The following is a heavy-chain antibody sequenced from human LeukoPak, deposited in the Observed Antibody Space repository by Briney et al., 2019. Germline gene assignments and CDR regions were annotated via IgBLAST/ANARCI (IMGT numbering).Heavy chain of an antibody. V-gene: IGHV4-38-2*02. D-gene: IGHD1-26*01. CDR1: GYSISSGYY. J-gene: IGHJ4*02. CDR2: IYHSGST. Sequence: PSETLSLTCTVSGYSISSGYYWGWIRQPPGQGLEWIGSIYHSGSTYYNPSLKSRVTISVDTSKNQFSLKLSSVTAADTAVYYCARDGQWEYGYWGQGTLVTVSS. CDR3: ARDGQWEYGY.